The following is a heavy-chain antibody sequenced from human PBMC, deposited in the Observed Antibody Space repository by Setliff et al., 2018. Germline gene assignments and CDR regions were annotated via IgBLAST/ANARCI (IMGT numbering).Heavy chain of an antibody. D-gene: IGHD3-3*01. CDR3: AKVITVFGVVIMENWFDP. CDR2: LSHSGSS. J-gene: IGHJ5*02. CDR1: GASINNHF. Sequence: SETLSLTCTVSGASINNHFWSWIRQPPGKGLEWIGYLSHSGSSNYNPSLKSRVTMLVDTSKNQFSLKLSSVTAADTAVYYCAKVITVFGVVIMENWFDPWG. V-gene: IGHV4-59*11.